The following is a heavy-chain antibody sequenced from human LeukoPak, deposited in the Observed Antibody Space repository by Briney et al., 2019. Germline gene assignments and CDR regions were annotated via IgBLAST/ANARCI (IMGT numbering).Heavy chain of an antibody. CDR2: IIPILGIA. V-gene: IGHV1-69*04. D-gene: IGHD6-19*01. CDR1: GGTFSSYA. CDR3: ARESVDSSGWYTRVFDY. Sequence: SVKVSCKASGGTFSSYAISWVRQAPGQGLEWMGRIIPILGIANYAQKFQGRVTITADESTSTAYMELSSLRSEDTAVYYCARESVDSSGWYTRVFDYWGQGTLVTVSS. J-gene: IGHJ4*02.